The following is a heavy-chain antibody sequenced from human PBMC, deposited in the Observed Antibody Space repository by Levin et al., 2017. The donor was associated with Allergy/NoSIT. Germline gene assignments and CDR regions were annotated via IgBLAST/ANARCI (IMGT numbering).Heavy chain of an antibody. J-gene: IGHJ5*02. D-gene: IGHD6-19*01. CDR2: IRSKAYGGTT. CDR3: TRGAYSSGWTSFDT. CDR1: GFTFGDYA. V-gene: IGHV3-49*03. Sequence: PGGSLRLSCTASGFTFGDYAMSWFRQAPGKGLEWVGFIRSKAYGGTTEYAASVKGRFTISRDDSKSIAYLQMNSLKTEDTAVEYCTRGAYSSGWTSFDTWGQGTLVTVSS.